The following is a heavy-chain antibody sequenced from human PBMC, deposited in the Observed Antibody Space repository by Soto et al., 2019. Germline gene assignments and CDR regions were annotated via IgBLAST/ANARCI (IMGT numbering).Heavy chain of an antibody. CDR1: GGSISSGGYS. V-gene: IGHV4-30-2*01. CDR2: IYHSGST. Sequence: QLQLQESGSGLVKPSQTLSLTCAVSGGSISSGGYSWSWIRQPPGKGLEWIGYIYHSGSTYYNPSLRSRVTRSVDRSKNQFSLKLSSVTAADTAVYYWARAHLVPATFDYWGQGTLVTVSS. D-gene: IGHD2-2*01. J-gene: IGHJ4*02. CDR3: ARAHLVPATFDY.